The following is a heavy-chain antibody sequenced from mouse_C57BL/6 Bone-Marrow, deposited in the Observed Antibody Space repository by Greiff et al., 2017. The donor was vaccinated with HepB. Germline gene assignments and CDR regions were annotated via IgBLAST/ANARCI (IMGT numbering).Heavy chain of an antibody. J-gene: IGHJ3*01. CDR3: ESEGDGYPWFAY. V-gene: IGHV1-69*01. CDR1: GYTFTSYW. Sequence: VQLQQPGAELVMPGASVKLSCKASGYTFTSYWMHWVKQRPGQGLEWIGEIDPSDSYTNYNQKFKGKSTLTVDKSSSTAYMQLSSLTSEDSAVYVYESEGDGYPWFAYWGQGTRVTVSA. D-gene: IGHD2-3*01. CDR2: IDPSDSYT.